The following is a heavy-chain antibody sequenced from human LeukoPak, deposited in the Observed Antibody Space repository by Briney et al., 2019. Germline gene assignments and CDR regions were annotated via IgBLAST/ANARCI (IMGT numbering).Heavy chain of an antibody. Sequence: KPSGTLSLTCAVYGGSFSGYYWSWIRQPPGKGLEWIGEINHSASINYNPYLKSRVTISVDTSKNQFSLKPSSVTAADTAVYYCARGRYSSGWYRRGWPVDYWGQGTLVT. J-gene: IGHJ4*02. D-gene: IGHD6-19*01. CDR2: INHSASI. CDR1: GGSFSGYY. V-gene: IGHV4-34*01. CDR3: ARGRYSSGWYRRGWPVDY.